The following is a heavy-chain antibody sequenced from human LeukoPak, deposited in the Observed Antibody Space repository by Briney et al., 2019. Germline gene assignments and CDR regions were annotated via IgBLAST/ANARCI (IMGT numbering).Heavy chain of an antibody. V-gene: IGHV4-34*01. CDR3: ARHRKRSGGYFGSGHDGFDI. D-gene: IGHD3-22*01. Sequence: SETLSLTCAVYGGSFSGYYWSWIRQPPGKGLEWIGEINHSGRTNCNPSLKSRVTLSVDTSKNQFSLNLNSVTAADTAVYYCARHRKRSGGYFGSGHDGFDIWGQGTMVTVSS. J-gene: IGHJ3*02. CDR1: GGSFSGYY. CDR2: INHSGRT.